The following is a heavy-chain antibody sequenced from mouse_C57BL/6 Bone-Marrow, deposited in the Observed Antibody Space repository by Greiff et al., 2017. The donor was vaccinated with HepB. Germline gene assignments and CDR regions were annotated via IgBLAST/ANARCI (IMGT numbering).Heavy chain of an antibody. CDR3: AEGLRREGYAMDY. CDR1: GYTFTDYY. V-gene: IGHV1-26*01. Sequence: VQLQQSGPELVKPGASVKISCKASGYTFTDYYMNWVKQSHGKSLEWIGDINPNNGGTSYNQKFKGKATLTVDKSSSTAYMELRSLTSEDSAVYYCAEGLRREGYAMDYWGQGTSVTVSS. D-gene: IGHD2-2*01. J-gene: IGHJ4*01. CDR2: INPNNGGT.